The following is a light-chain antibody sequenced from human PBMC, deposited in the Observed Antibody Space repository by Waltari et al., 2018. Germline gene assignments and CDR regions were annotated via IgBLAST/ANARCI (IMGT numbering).Light chain of an antibody. Sequence: EIVLTQSPGTLSLSPGERATLSCRASQYITGCWLTWYHQTPGQAPRLLIYGASSRATGIPDRFSGSGSGTDFTLTISRLEPEDSAVYYCQQYDGSVVTFGGGTKVEIK. CDR2: GAS. J-gene: IGKJ4*01. V-gene: IGKV3-20*01. CDR3: QQYDGSVVT. CDR1: QYITGCW.